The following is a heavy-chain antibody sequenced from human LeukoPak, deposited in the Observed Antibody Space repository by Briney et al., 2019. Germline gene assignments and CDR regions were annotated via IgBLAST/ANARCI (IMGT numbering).Heavy chain of an antibody. J-gene: IGHJ4*02. V-gene: IGHV1-8*03. Sequence: ASVKVSCKASGFTLTTNDINWVRQATGQGLEWMGWMGPNSVNTRYAQKLQGRLTITRDTSISTVYMELSSLRSEDTAVYYCARSTGEPLDYWGQGTLVTVSS. CDR1: GFTLTTND. D-gene: IGHD3-16*01. CDR3: ARSTGEPLDY. CDR2: MGPNSVNT.